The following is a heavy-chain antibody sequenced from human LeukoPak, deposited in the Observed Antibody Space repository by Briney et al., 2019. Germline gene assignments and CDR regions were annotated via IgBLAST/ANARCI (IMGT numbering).Heavy chain of an antibody. D-gene: IGHD6-19*01. J-gene: IGHJ4*02. Sequence: ASMKVARKADGSSFTSYGISWVRQAPGQGLEWMGWISAYNGNTKYGQKFQGRVTMTTDTSTSTAYMELRSLRSDDTAVYYCARDHSSGWYGVDYWGQGTLVTVSS. V-gene: IGHV1-18*01. CDR2: ISAYNGNT. CDR3: ARDHSSGWYGVDY. CDR1: GSSFTSYG.